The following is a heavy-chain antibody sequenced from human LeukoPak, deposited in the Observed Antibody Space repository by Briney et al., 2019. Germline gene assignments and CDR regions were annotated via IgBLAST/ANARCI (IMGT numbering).Heavy chain of an antibody. D-gene: IGHD3-22*01. CDR3: AMSITMIIVIIKRPPTIDY. CDR1: GGSISSSNW. Sequence: PSETLSLTCAVSGGSISSSNWWSWVRQPPGKGLEWIGEIYHSGSTNYNPSLKSRVTISVDKSKNQFSLKLSSVTAADTAVYYCAMSITMIIVIIKRPPTIDYWGQGTLVTVSS. J-gene: IGHJ4*02. CDR2: IYHSGST. V-gene: IGHV4-4*02.